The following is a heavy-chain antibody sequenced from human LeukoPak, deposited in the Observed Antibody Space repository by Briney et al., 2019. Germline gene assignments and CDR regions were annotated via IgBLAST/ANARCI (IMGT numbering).Heavy chain of an antibody. D-gene: IGHD3-10*01. V-gene: IGHV1-18*01. Sequence: ASVKVSCKASGYTLASYGISWVRQAPGQGLEWMGWISAHNGNTNYAQKFQGRVTMTTDTSTNTAYMELRSLRYDDTAVYYCARDWYYYGSGSYVEPFFDNWGQGTLVTVSS. CDR2: ISAHNGNT. J-gene: IGHJ4*02. CDR3: ARDWYYYGSGSYVEPFFDN. CDR1: GYTLASYG.